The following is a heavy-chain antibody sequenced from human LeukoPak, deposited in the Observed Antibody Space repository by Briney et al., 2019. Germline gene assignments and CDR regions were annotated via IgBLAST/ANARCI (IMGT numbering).Heavy chain of an antibody. CDR3: AELGITMIGGV. V-gene: IGHV3-48*03. Sequence: GGSLRLSCAASGFTFSNYEMHWVRQAPGKGLEWVSYISSSGSTIYYADSVKGRFTISRDNAKNSLYLQMNSLRAEDTAVYYCAELGITMIGGVWGKGTTVTISS. CDR2: ISSSGSTI. D-gene: IGHD3-10*02. CDR1: GFTFSNYE. J-gene: IGHJ6*04.